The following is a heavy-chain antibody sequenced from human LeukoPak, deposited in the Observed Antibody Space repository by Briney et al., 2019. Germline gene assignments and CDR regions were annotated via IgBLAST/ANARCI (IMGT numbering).Heavy chain of an antibody. Sequence: HPGGSLRLACAASGFTFSSYAMSWVRQAPGKGLEWVSAISGSGGSTYYADSVKGRFTISRDNSKNTLYLQMNSLRAEDTAVYYCAKEGEEYSSSWYEGYWGQGTLVTVSS. V-gene: IGHV3-23*01. CDR3: AKEGEEYSSSWYEGY. J-gene: IGHJ4*02. D-gene: IGHD6-13*01. CDR1: GFTFSSYA. CDR2: ISGSGGST.